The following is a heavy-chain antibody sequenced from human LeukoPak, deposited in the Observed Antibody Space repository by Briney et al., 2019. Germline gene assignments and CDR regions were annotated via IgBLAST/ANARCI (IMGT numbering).Heavy chain of an antibody. J-gene: IGHJ5*02. CDR3: AVQRYGDYVS. D-gene: IGHD4-17*01. V-gene: IGHV3-7*01. CDR2: IKPDGSEK. CDR1: GFTFSSYW. Sequence: GGSLRLSCAASGFTFSSYWMSWVRQSPGKGLEWVANIKPDGSEKYYVDSVKGRFTISRDNAKNTLYLQMNSLRDEDTAVYYCAVQRYGDYVSWGQGTLVTVSS.